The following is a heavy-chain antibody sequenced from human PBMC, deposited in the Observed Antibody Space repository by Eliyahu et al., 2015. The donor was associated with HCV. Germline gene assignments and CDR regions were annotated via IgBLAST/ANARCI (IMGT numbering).Heavy chain of an antibody. Sequence: QVQLQQWGAGLLKPSETLSLTCAVYGGSFSGYYWSWIRQPPGKGLEWIGEINHSGSPNYNPSLKSRVTISVDTSKNQFSLKLSSVTAADTAVYYCARAPIYGSGSYRRPGPRFDPWGQGTLVTVSS. D-gene: IGHD3-10*01. CDR3: ARAPIYGSGSYRRPGPRFDP. J-gene: IGHJ5*02. V-gene: IGHV4-34*01. CDR2: INHSGSP. CDR1: GGSFSGYY.